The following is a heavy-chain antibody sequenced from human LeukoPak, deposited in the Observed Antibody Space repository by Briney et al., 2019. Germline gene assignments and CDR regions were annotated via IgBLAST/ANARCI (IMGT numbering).Heavy chain of an antibody. J-gene: IGHJ4*02. CDR3: ATGLGHYYDY. D-gene: IGHD3-22*01. CDR1: GISFNNYW. Sequence: GGPLRLSCAASGISFNNYWMHWVRQAPGKGPVWVSRVNSDGSSTVYADSVKGRFTISRDNARTTVYLQMSSLRLDDTATYYCATGLGHYYDYWGQGSLVTVSS. CDR2: VNSDGSST. V-gene: IGHV3-74*01.